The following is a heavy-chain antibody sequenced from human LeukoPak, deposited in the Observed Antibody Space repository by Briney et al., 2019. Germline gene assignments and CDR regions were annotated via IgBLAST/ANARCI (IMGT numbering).Heavy chain of an antibody. CDR3: VHRSMTATQAPLPFDF. D-gene: IGHD1-1*01. CDR2: IYWDDDK. CDR1: GFSLRTKAVG. V-gene: IGHV2-5*02. Sequence: SGPTLVKPTQTLTLTCTFSGFSLRTKAVGVGWIRQPPGKTLEWLSLIYWDDDKRYHPSLRTRLPITRDTSNNQVVLTMTDMDPVDTATYYCVHRSMTATQAPLPFDFWGPGTFITVSS. J-gene: IGHJ4*02.